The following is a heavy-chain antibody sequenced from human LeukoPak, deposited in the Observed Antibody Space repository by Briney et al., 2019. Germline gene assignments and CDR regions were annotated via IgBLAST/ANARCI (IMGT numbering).Heavy chain of an antibody. CDR2: INSVGSST. V-gene: IGHV3-74*01. D-gene: IGHD3-10*01. CDR1: GFTFSSYW. J-gene: IGHJ3*02. CDR3: ARANYYRSGRAAFDI. Sequence: GGSLRLSCAASGFTFSSYWMHWVRQAPGKGLVWVSRINSVGSSTSYADSVKGRSTISRDNAKNTLYLQMNRVRAEDTAVYYCARANYYRSGRAAFDIWGQGTMVTVSS.